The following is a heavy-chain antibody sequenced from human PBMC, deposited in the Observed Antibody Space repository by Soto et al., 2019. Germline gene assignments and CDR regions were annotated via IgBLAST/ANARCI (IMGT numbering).Heavy chain of an antibody. CDR2: IFSNAEK. J-gene: IGHJ5*02. D-gene: IGHD3-3*01. CDR3: ERISYDFWGGYYGDGANWFDP. Sequence: QVTLKESGPVLVKPKEPLTLTCTVSGFSLSNASMGVSWIRQPPGKALEWLAHIFSNAEKAYSTALKSRLTISKDTSKRQVVLTMTNMDPVDPDKSDGERISYDFWGGYYGDGANWFDPWVQGTLVTVSS. CDR1: GFSLSNASMG. V-gene: IGHV2-26*01.